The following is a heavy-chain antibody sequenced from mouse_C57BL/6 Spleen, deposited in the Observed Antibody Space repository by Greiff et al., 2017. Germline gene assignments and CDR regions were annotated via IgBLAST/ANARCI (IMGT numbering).Heavy chain of an antibody. D-gene: IGHD1-1*01. CDR3: ARHPYYGSSYGYFDY. V-gene: IGHV1-62-2*01. J-gene: IGHJ2*01. CDR1: GYTFTEYT. CDR2: FYPGSGSI. Sequence: QVQLQQSGAALVKPGASVTLSCKASGYTFTEYTIHWVKQRSGQGLEWIGWFYPGSGSIKYNEKFKDKATLTADKSSSTVYMELSRLTSEDSAVYFCARHPYYGSSYGYFDYWGQGTTLTVSS.